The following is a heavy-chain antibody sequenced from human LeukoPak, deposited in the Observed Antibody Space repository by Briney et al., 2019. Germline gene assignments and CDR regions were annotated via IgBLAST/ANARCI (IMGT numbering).Heavy chain of an antibody. CDR3: ARLTPRPLDSFDI. CDR1: GGSISSYY. CDR2: IFYSGST. Sequence: SETLSLTCTVSGGSISSYYWSWIRQPPGKGLEWIGNIFYSGSTYYNPSLKSRVTISVDTSKNQFSLNLSSVTAADTAVFYCARLTPRPLDSFDIWGQGTMVTVSS. J-gene: IGHJ3*02. V-gene: IGHV4-59*04. D-gene: IGHD6-6*01.